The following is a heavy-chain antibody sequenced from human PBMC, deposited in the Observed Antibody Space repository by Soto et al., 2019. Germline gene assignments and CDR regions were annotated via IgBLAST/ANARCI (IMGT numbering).Heavy chain of an antibody. J-gene: IGHJ4*02. CDR1: GFTFSSYA. CDR3: AKDSLKNVYGDSLDY. Sequence: EVQLLESGGGLVQPGGSLRLSCAASGFTFSSYAMSWVRQAPGKGLEWVSAISGSGGSTYSADSVKGRFTISRDNSKNTLYLQMNRLRAEDTAVYYCAKDSLKNVYGDSLDYWGQGTLVTVSS. CDR2: ISGSGGST. D-gene: IGHD4-17*01. V-gene: IGHV3-23*01.